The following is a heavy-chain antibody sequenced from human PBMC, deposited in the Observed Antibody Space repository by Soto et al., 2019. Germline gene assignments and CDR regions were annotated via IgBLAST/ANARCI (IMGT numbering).Heavy chain of an antibody. Sequence: SETLSLTFTVSGGSISSYYWSWIRQPPGKGLEWIGYIYYSGSTNYNPSLKSRVTISVDTSKNQFSLKLSSVTAADTAVYYCARDAYYGDYYFDYWGQGTLVTVSS. J-gene: IGHJ4*02. V-gene: IGHV4-59*01. CDR3: ARDAYYGDYYFDY. CDR2: IYYSGST. D-gene: IGHD4-17*01. CDR1: GGSISSYY.